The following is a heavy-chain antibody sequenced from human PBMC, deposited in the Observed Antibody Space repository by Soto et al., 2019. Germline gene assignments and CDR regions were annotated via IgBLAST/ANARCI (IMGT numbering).Heavy chain of an antibody. V-gene: IGHV1-18*01. D-gene: IGHD3-22*01. CDR1: GYTFTSYC. J-gene: IGHJ2*01. CDR3: ARDLGVVVPGYFDL. CDR2: ISAYNGNT. Sequence: ASVKVSCRASGYTFTSYCISWVRQAPGQGLEWMGWISAYNGNTNYAQKLQGRVTMTTDTPTSTAYMELRTLRSDDTAVYSCARDLGVVVPGYFDLWGRGTLVTVSS.